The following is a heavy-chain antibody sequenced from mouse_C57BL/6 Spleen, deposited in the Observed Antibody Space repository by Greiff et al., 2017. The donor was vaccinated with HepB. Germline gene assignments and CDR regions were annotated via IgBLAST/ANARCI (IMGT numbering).Heavy chain of an antibody. CDR1: GYTFTSYD. CDR3: ARGGIHWYFDV. CDR2: IYPRDGST. Sequence: QVQLQQSGPELVKPGASVKLSCKASGYTFTSYDLNWVKQRPGPGLAWIGWIYPRDGSTKYEEKFKGKATLTVDTSSSTAYMELHSLTSEDSAVYFCARGGIHWYFDVWGTGTTVTVSS. V-gene: IGHV1-85*01. J-gene: IGHJ1*03.